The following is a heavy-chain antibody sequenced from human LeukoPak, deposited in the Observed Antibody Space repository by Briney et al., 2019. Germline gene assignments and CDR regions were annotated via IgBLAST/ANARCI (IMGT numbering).Heavy chain of an antibody. CDR1: GGSFSGYY. CDR3: ARGGYSGYPTPLYYGMDV. D-gene: IGHD5-12*01. Sequence: PSETLSLTCAVYGGSFSGYYWSWLRQPPGKGLEWIGEINHSGSTNYNPSLKSRVTISVDTSKNQFSLKLSSVTAADTAVYYCARGGYSGYPTPLYYGMDVWGKGTTVTVSS. J-gene: IGHJ6*04. V-gene: IGHV4-34*01. CDR2: INHSGST.